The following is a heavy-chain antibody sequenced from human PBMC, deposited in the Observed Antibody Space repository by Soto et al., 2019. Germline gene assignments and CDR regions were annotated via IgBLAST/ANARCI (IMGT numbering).Heavy chain of an antibody. CDR3: ARVSIAVAPEGWFDH. J-gene: IGHJ5*02. D-gene: IGHD6-19*01. CDR1: GGSISSGGYS. Sequence: SETLSLTCTVSGGSISSGGYSWSWIRQPPGKGLEWIGYIYHSGSTYYNPSLKSRVTISVDRSKNQFSLKLSSVAAADTAVYYCARVSIAVAPEGWFDHWGQGTLVTVPQ. V-gene: IGHV4-30-2*01. CDR2: IYHSGST.